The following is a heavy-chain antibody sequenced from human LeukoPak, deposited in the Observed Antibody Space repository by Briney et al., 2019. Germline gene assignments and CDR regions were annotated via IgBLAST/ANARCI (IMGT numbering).Heavy chain of an antibody. Sequence: PSETPSLTCTVSGASISSYYWSWIRQPPGKGLDWIGYIYYSGSTNYNPSLKSRVTISVDTSKNQFSLKLSSVTAADTAVYYCARHSPSQYNWNDVGETGFDYWGQGTLVTVSS. D-gene: IGHD1-1*01. J-gene: IGHJ4*02. CDR1: GASISSYY. V-gene: IGHV4-59*08. CDR3: ARHSPSQYNWNDVGETGFDY. CDR2: IYYSGST.